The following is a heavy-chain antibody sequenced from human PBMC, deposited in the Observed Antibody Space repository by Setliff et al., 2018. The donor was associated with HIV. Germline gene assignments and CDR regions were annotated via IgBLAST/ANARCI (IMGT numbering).Heavy chain of an antibody. CDR3: ARVTVELYHDDARGFDP. CDR2: ISTYNGNT. J-gene: IGHJ5*02. Sequence: ASVKVSCKASGYTFTSYGISWVRQAPGQGLEWVGWISTYNGNTNYAQKLQGRVTMTTDTSTSTAYMELRSLRSDDTAVYYCARVTVELYHDDARGFDPWGQGTLVTVSS. V-gene: IGHV1-18*01. CDR1: GYTFTSYG. D-gene: IGHD3-22*01.